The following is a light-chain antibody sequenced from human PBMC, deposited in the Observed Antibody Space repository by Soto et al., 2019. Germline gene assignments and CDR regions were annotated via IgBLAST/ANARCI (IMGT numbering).Light chain of an antibody. J-gene: IGKJ2*01. Sequence: EIVLTQSPATLSLSPGERATLSCRASQSVSSYLAWYQQKPGQAPRLLSYDASARATGIPSRFSGSGSGTDFPLTISSLEPEDFAVYYCPQRSNWPGTFGQGTKLEIK. V-gene: IGKV3-11*01. CDR2: DAS. CDR3: PQRSNWPGT. CDR1: QSVSSY.